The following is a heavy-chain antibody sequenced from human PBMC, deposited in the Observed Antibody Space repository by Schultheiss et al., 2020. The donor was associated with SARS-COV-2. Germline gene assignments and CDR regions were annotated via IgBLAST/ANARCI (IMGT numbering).Heavy chain of an antibody. D-gene: IGHD3-10*01. CDR1: GGTLPSYG. CDR3: ARGGYGPLNALDV. J-gene: IGHJ6*02. CDR2: IIVGGIIPIFGTT. V-gene: IGHV1-69*13. Sequence: SVKVSCKASGGTLPSYGITWVRQTPGQGLEWVGGIIVGGIIPIFGTTKYAQTFQGRVTITADESTSTVYMELSSLRSEDTAVYYCARGGYGPLNALDVWGQGTTVTVSS.